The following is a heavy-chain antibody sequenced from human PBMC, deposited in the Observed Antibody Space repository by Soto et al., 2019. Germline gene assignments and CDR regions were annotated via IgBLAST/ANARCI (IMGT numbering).Heavy chain of an antibody. J-gene: IGHJ4*02. CDR3: ARDLGGYYTY. D-gene: IGHD3-22*01. Sequence: GGSLRLSCAASGFSFSTYSMNWVRQAPGKGLEWVSYISGRSISIYYADSVKGRFSVSRDNAKNSLYLQMNSLRAEETAVYYCARDLGGYYTYWGQGTLVTVSS. CDR1: GFSFSTYS. V-gene: IGHV3-48*01. CDR2: ISGRSISI.